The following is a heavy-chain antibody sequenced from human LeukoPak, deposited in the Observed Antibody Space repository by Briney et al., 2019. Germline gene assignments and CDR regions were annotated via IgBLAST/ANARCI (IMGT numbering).Heavy chain of an antibody. J-gene: IGHJ4*02. CDR2: IIPIFGTA. Sequence: SVKVSCKASGCTFSSYAISWVRQAPGQGLEWMGRIIPIFGTANYAQKFQGRVTITTDESTSTAYMELSSLRSEDTAVYYCARDISGYDWGAFDYWGQGTLVTVSS. D-gene: IGHD5-12*01. CDR3: ARDISGYDWGAFDY. CDR1: GCTFSSYA. V-gene: IGHV1-69*05.